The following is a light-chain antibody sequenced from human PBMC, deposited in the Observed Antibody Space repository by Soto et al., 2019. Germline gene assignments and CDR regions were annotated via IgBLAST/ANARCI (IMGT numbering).Light chain of an antibody. CDR3: SSYTSTNTLV. V-gene: IGLV2-14*01. CDR2: GVS. CDR1: NSDVGDYNY. Sequence: QSALTQPASVSGSPGQSITISCTGTNSDVGDYNYVSWYQRHPDKAPKLIIYGVSNRPSGISNRFSGSKSGNTASLTISGLQAEDEADYYCSSYTSTNTLVFGGGTKVTVL. J-gene: IGLJ2*01.